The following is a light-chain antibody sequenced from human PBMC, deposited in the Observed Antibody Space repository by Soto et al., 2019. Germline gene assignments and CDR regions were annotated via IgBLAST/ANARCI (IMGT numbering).Light chain of an antibody. Sequence: QSVLTQPASVSGSPGQSITISCTGTSSDVGGYNYVSWYQQHPGKAPKLMIYEVSKRPSGVSNRFSGSKSGNTASLTISGLQAEDEGDYYCSSYAGSNNFVLFGGGTKLTVL. CDR1: SSDVGGYNY. CDR3: SSYAGSNNFVL. J-gene: IGLJ2*01. V-gene: IGLV2-14*01. CDR2: EVS.